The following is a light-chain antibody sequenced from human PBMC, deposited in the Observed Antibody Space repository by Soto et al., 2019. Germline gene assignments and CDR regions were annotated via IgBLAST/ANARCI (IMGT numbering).Light chain of an antibody. CDR2: DAS. J-gene: IGKJ1*01. CDR3: QQYNSYSWT. V-gene: IGKV1-5*01. Sequence: DIQMTHFPSSVSASVGDRVTITCRASQGISSWLVWYQQKPGKAPKLLIYDASSLESGVPSRFSGSGSGTEFTLTISSLQPDDFATYYCQQYNSYSWTFGQGTKVDI. CDR1: QGISSW.